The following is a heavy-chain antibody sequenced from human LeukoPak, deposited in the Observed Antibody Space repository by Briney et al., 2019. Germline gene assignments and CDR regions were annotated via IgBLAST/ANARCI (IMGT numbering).Heavy chain of an antibody. CDR3: ASPGDDNYDSSGYFGY. CDR2: IYYSGST. Sequence: SETLSLTCTVSGGSISTSSYYWGWIRQPPGTGLEWIGSIYYSGSTYYNPSLESRVSISVDTSKNQFSLKLSSVTAADTAVYYCASPGDDNYDSSGYFGYWGQGTLVTVSS. CDR1: GGSISTSSYY. J-gene: IGHJ4*02. V-gene: IGHV4-39*01. D-gene: IGHD3-22*01.